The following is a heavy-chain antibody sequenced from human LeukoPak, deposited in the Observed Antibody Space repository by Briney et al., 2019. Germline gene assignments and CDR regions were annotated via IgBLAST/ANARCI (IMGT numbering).Heavy chain of an antibody. V-gene: IGHV3-21*01. CDR3: ARGSSSLDY. CDR1: GFTCSGYS. CDR2: ISTGSNYI. J-gene: IGHJ4*02. D-gene: IGHD6-13*01. Sequence: GGSLRLGCAASGFTCSGYSMNWVRQAPGKGLEWVSSISTGSNYIYYADSVKGRFTISRDNAKNSLYLQMNSLRAEDTAVYYCARGSSSLDYWGQGTLVTVSS.